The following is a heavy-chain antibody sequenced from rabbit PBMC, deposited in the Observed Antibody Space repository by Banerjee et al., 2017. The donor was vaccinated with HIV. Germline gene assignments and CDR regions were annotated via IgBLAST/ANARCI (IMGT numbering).Heavy chain of an antibody. D-gene: IGHD1-1*01. V-gene: IGHV1S40*01. CDR1: GFSFNSGYD. Sequence: QSLEESGGGLVKPGASLTLTCKASGFSFNSGYDMCWVRQAPGKGLEWIACIYAGSSGNTYSATWAKGRFTIPKTSSTTVTLQMTSLTAADTATYFCARDTSTSFSTYGMDLWGPGTLVTVS. CDR2: IYAGSSGNT. J-gene: IGHJ6*01. CDR3: ARDTSTSFSTYGMDL.